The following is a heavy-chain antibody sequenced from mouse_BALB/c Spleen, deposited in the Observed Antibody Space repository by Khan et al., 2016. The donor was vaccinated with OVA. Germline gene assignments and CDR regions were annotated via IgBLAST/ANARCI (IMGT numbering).Heavy chain of an antibody. CDR2: ISSGSTYT. D-gene: IGHD2-1*01. V-gene: IGHV5-6-4*01. Sequence: EVELVESGGGLVNPGGSLKLSCAASGFSFSSYTMSWVRQTPEKRLEWVGTISSGSTYTYYPDSVKGRFTISRDNAKNTLYLQMSSLKSEDTAMYYCTRDGNYAHWYFDVCGAGTTVTVSS. J-gene: IGHJ1*01. CDR1: GFSFSSYT. CDR3: TRDGNYAHWYFDV.